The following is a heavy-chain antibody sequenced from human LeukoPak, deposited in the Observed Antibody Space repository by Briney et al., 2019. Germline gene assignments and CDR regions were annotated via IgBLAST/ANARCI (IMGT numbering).Heavy chain of an antibody. CDR2: IIPIFGTA. D-gene: IGHD3-9*01. CDR3: ARVGDILTGYRY. J-gene: IGHJ4*02. CDR1: GGAFSSYA. V-gene: IGHV1-69*13. Sequence: ASVTVSCKASGGAFSSYAISWVRQAPGQGLEWMGGIIPIFGTANYAQKFQGRVSITADESTSTAYMELSSLRSEDTAVYYCARVGDILTGYRYWGQGTLVTVSS.